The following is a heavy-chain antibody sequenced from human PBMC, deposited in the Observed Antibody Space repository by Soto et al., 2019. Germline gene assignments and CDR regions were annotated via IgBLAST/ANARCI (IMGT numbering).Heavy chain of an antibody. CDR1: GFTFSSYW. D-gene: IGHD6-6*01. Sequence: EVQLVESGGGLVQPGGSLRLSCAASGFTFSSYWMHWVRQAPGKGLVWVSRINSDGSSTNYADSVKGRFTISRDNARNTLFLQMDTLRAEQTAVYYCTRRRSSPYYYGMDIWGQGTKLTVSS. CDR2: INSDGSST. CDR3: TRRRSSPYYYGMDI. J-gene: IGHJ6*02. V-gene: IGHV3-74*01.